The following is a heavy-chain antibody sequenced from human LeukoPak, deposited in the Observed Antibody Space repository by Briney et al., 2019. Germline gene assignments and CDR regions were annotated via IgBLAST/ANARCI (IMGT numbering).Heavy chain of an antibody. CDR2: ISAYNGNT. CDR3: ARGGDTAMVYAYYYYGMDV. J-gene: IGHJ6*02. D-gene: IGHD5-18*01. Sequence: ASVKVSCKASGYTFTSYGISWVRQAPGQGLEWMGWISAYNGNTNYAQKLQGRVTMTTDTSTSTAYMELRSLRSDDTAVYYCARGGDTAMVYAYYYYGMDVWGQGTTVTVSS. V-gene: IGHV1-18*01. CDR1: GYTFTSYG.